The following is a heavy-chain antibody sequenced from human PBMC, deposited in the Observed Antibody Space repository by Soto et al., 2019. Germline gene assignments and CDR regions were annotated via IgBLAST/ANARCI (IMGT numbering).Heavy chain of an antibody. J-gene: IGHJ6*02. CDR2: IYHSGST. D-gene: IGHD1-26*01. CDR3: ARGGVGEGSYLSLNGMDV. CDR1: GGSISSSNW. Sequence: QVQLQESGPGLVKPSGTLSLTCAVSGGSISSSNWWSWVRQPPGKGLGWIGEIYHSGSTNYNPSLKSRVTISVDKSKNQFSLKLSSVTAADTAVYYCARGGVGEGSYLSLNGMDVWGQGTTVTVSS. V-gene: IGHV4-4*02.